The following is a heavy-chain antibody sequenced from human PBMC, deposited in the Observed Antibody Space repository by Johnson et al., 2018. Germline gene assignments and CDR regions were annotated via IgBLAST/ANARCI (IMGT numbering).Heavy chain of an antibody. Sequence: QVQLGEAGGGLVEPGGSLRLSCAASGFTFSDSYMSWIRQAPGQGLEWLSFISTSGRSIYYADSVKGRFTISRDNAKNSLYLQMNSLRVDDTAVYYWARGSTWSYYYYMDVWGKGTTVTVSS. CDR3: ARGSTWSYYYYMDV. D-gene: IGHD6-13*01. CDR1: GFTFSDSY. V-gene: IGHV3-11*04. J-gene: IGHJ6*03. CDR2: ISTSGRSI.